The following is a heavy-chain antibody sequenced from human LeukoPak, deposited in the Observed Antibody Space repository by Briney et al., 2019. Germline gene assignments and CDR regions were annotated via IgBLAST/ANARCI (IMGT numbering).Heavy chain of an antibody. CDR2: IYPNDSDT. CDR3: ARLQLDDDAFDI. CDR1: GYTFANYY. J-gene: IGHJ3*02. D-gene: IGHD2-2*01. V-gene: IGHV5-51*01. Sequence: GESLKISCKGSGYTFANYYIAWVRQMPGRGLEWMGIIYPNDSDTRYSPSFQGQVTLSADKSISTAYLQWSSLKASDTAKYYCARLQLDDDAFDIWGQGTMVTVSS.